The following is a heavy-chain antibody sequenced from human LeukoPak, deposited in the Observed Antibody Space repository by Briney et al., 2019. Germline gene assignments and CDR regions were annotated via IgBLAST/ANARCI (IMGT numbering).Heavy chain of an antibody. V-gene: IGHV4-31*03. CDR2: IYYSGST. CDR1: GGSIGRGGYY. CDR3: ARDRSSGYLLDY. J-gene: IGHJ4*02. D-gene: IGHD3-22*01. Sequence: SETLSLTCIVSGGSIGRGGYYWSWIRQHPGKGLEWIGYIYYSGSTYYNPSLKSRVTISVDTSKNQFSLKLSSVTAADTAVYYCARDRSSGYLLDYWGQGTLVTVSS.